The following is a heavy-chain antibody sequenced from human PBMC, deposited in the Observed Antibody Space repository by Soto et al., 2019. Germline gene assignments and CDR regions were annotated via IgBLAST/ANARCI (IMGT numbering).Heavy chain of an antibody. Sequence: GASVKVSCKASGYTVTGYDIHWVRQATGQGLEWMGWINPNSGGTNYAQKFQGRVTMTRDTSISTAYMELSRLRSDDTAVYYCAREDGYCISTSCYSHYGMDVWGQGTTVTVSS. CDR3: AREDGYCISTSCYSHYGMDV. CDR1: GYTVTGYD. J-gene: IGHJ6*02. D-gene: IGHD2-2*03. CDR2: INPNSGGT. V-gene: IGHV1-2*02.